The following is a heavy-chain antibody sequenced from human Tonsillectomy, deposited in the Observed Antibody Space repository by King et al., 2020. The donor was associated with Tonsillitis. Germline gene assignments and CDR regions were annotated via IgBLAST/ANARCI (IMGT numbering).Heavy chain of an antibody. CDR3: AGDRGSLGWFDS. J-gene: IGHJ5*01. D-gene: IGHD3-10*01. Sequence: VQLVESGGGLVKPGGSLRLSCAASGFTFSTYNMNWVRQAPGKGLEWVSSISSSSSFIYYADSVKGRFTISRDNAKNSLYLQMNSLRAEDTAVYYCAGDRGSLGWFDSWGQGTLVTVSS. CDR2: ISSSSSFI. V-gene: IGHV3-21*01. CDR1: GFTFSTYN.